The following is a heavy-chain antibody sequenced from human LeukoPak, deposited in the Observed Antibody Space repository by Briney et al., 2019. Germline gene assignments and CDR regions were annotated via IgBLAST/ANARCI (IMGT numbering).Heavy chain of an antibody. Sequence: PSETLSLTCTVSGGTISSCYWSWIRQPPGKGLDWIGSIYYSGSTYYNPSLKSRVTISVDTSKNQFSLKLSSVTAADTAVYYYARQSDFWSGSAYYYYYYMDVWGRGTTVTVSS. J-gene: IGHJ6*03. CDR1: GGTISSCY. V-gene: IGHV4-59*05. CDR3: ARQSDFWSGSAYYYYYYMDV. D-gene: IGHD3-3*01. CDR2: IYYSGST.